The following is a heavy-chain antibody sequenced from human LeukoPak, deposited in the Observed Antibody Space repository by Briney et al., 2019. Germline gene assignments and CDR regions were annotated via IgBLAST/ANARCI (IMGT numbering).Heavy chain of an antibody. V-gene: IGHV3-64D*06. J-gene: IGHJ4*02. CDR2: ISSNGGST. CDR3: VKDGSGSYYTYYFDY. D-gene: IGHD3-10*01. CDR1: GFTFSRYA. Sequence: GGSLRLSCAASGFTFSRYAMHWVRQAPGKGLEYVSAISSNGGSTYYADSVKGRFTISRDNSKNTLYLQMSSLRAEDTAVYYCVKDGSGSYYTYYFDYWGQGTLVTVSS.